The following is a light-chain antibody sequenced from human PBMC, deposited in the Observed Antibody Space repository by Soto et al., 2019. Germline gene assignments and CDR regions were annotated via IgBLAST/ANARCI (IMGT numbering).Light chain of an antibody. Sequence: AIRMTQSPSSLSASTGDRVTITCRASQGISSYLAWYQQKPGKAPKLLIYAASTLQSGVPSRFSGSGSGTDFTLTISCLQSEDFATYYCQQYYSYHIFGGGTKVEIK. CDR1: QGISSY. V-gene: IGKV1-8*01. CDR2: AAS. CDR3: QQYYSYHI. J-gene: IGKJ4*01.